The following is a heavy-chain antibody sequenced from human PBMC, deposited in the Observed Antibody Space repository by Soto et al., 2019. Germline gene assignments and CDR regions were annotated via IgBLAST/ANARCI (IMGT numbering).Heavy chain of an antibody. CDR3: AKEGLGGRVTTYRGAFDY. V-gene: IGHV3-23*01. J-gene: IGHJ4*02. Sequence: GGSLRLSCAASGFTFSSYAMSWVRQAPGKGLEWVSAISGSGGSTYYADSVKGRFTISRDNSKNTLYLQMNSLRAEDTAVYYCAKEGLGGRVTTYRGAFDYWGQGTLVTVSS. CDR1: GFTFSSYA. CDR2: ISGSGGST. D-gene: IGHD4-17*01.